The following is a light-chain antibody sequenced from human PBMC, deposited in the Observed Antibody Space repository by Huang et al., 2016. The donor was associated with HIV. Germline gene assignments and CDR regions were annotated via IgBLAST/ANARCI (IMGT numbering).Light chain of an antibody. CDR2: GAS. CDR3: QQYNNWPRT. CDR1: QSVSGN. V-gene: IGKV3-15*01. Sequence: EIVMTQSPATLSVSPGERANLSCRASQSVSGNLALYQQKPGQAPRLLIYGASTRATDIPARFSGSGSGTEFTLTISSLQSEDFAVYYCQQYNNWPRTFGQGTKVEIK. J-gene: IGKJ1*01.